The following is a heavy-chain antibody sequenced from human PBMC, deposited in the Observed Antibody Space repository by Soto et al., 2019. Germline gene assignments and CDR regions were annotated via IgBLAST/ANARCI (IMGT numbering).Heavy chain of an antibody. J-gene: IGHJ4*03. CDR1: GFPFGNAR. D-gene: IGHD3-22*01. V-gene: IGHV3-15*01. CDR2: IKSMTEGGTT. Sequence: RGSLRLSWAASGFPFGNARVSVVRQPPGKGLGWVGRIKSMTEGGTTDHAAPVKYRFTISRDDHKNTLYLQMNSLKTQDTAAYDCTTEQNRVWYHYDRPYYGDGFDPWCQGRRVTVSS. CDR3: TTEQNRVWYHYDRPYYGDGFDP.